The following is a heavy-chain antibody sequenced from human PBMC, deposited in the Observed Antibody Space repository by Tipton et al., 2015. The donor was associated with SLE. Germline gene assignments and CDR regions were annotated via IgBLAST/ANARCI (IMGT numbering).Heavy chain of an antibody. D-gene: IGHD6-13*01. CDR2: IYISGRT. CDR3: ARGHSSSWSFDY. V-gene: IGHV4-61*02. CDR1: GGSISSGSYY. J-gene: IGHJ4*02. Sequence: TLSLTCSVSGGSISSGSYYWSWIRQPAGKGLEWIGRIYISGRTNYNPSLKSRVTISVDKSQNQFSLNLSSVTAADTAVYYCARGHSSSWSFDYWGQGTLVTVSS.